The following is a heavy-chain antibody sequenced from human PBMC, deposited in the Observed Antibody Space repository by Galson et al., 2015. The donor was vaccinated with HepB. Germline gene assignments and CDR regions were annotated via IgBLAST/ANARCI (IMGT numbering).Heavy chain of an antibody. V-gene: IGHV4-39*01. D-gene: IGHD6-19*01. J-gene: IGHJ2*01. CDR2: IHNSRSPLY. Sequence: ETLSLTCSVSGDSISGGRYYWAWIRQAPGKGLERIGSIHNSRSPLYHNIPSPQSRVAISADTSKNHFSLRLSSGTAADTAIYFCARHPYTNGWLYWYFDLWGRGTLVTVSS. CDR3: ARHPYTNGWLYWYFDL. CDR1: GDSISGGRYY.